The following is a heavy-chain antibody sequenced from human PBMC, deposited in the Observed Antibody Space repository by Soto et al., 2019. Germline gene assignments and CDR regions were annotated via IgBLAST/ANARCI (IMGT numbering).Heavy chain of an antibody. CDR2: IYYSGST. V-gene: IGHV4-30-4*01. CDR1: GGSISSGDYY. J-gene: IGHJ5*02. D-gene: IGHD2-2*01. Sequence: PSETLSLTCTVSGGSISSGDYYWSWIRQPPGKGLEWIGYIYYSGSTYYNPSLKSRVTISVDTSKNQFSLKLSSVTAADTAVYYCARAQAGYCISTSCYGGWFDPWGQGTLVTVS. CDR3: ARAQAGYCISTSCYGGWFDP.